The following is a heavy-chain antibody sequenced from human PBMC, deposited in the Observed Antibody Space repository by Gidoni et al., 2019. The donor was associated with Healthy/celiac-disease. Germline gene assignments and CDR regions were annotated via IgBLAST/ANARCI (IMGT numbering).Heavy chain of an antibody. D-gene: IGHD5-18*01. J-gene: IGHJ4*02. V-gene: IGHV3-33*08. Sequence: QVQLVESGGGVVQPGWSLRLSCSASGFTFSSYGMHWVRQATGKGLEWVAVIWYDGSNKYYADSVKGRFTISRDNSKNTLYLQMNSLRAEDTAVYYCARGGYSYGDYWGQGTLVTVSS. CDR2: IWYDGSNK. CDR3: ARGGYSYGDY. CDR1: GFTFSSYG.